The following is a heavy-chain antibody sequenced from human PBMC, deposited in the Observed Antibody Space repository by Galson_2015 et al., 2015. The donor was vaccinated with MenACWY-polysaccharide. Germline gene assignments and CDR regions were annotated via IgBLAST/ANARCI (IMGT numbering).Heavy chain of an antibody. V-gene: IGHV6-1*01. D-gene: IGHD3-10*01. CDR1: GDSVSSHSAA. CDR3: ARGRYYYYYYGMDV. CDR2: TYHRSKWYN. Sequence: CAISGDSVSSHSAAWNWIRQSPSRGLEWLGRTYHRSKWYNDYAVSVKSRITINPDTSKNQFSLQLNSVTPEDTAVYYCARGRYYYYYYGMDVWGQGTTVTVSS. J-gene: IGHJ6*02.